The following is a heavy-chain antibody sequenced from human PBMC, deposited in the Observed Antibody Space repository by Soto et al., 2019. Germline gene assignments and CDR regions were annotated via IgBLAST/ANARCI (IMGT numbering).Heavy chain of an antibody. J-gene: IGHJ4*02. CDR2: ISSSSSTI. V-gene: IGHV3-48*03. CDR3: ARTSISGYYFFEY. D-gene: IGHD3-22*01. CDR1: GFTFSSYE. Sequence: PGGSLRLSCAASGFTFSSYEMNWVRQAPGKGLEWVSYISSSSSTIYYADSVKGRFTISRDSAKNSLYLQMNSLRAEDTAVYYCARTSISGYYFFEYWGQGTLVTVSS.